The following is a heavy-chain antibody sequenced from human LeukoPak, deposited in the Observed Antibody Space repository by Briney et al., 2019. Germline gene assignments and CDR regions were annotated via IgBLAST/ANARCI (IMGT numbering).Heavy chain of an antibody. V-gene: IGHV3-53*01. J-gene: IGHJ4*02. CDR1: GFTVSSNY. CDR2: IYSGGST. D-gene: IGHD2-2*01. Sequence: GGSLRLSCAASGFTVSSNYMSWVRQAPGKGLEWVSVIYSGGSTYYADSVKGRFTISRDNSKNTLYLQMNSLRAEDTAVYYCARYPRSSYHLDYWGQGTLVTVSS. CDR3: ARYPRSSYHLDY.